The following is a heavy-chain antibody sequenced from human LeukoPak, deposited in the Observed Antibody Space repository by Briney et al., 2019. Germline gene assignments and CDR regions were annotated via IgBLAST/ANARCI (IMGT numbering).Heavy chain of an antibody. CDR1: GYTFTSYG. V-gene: IGHV1-69*13. CDR2: IIPIFGTP. D-gene: IGHD5-12*01. CDR3: ARSSDYDFRYHNMDV. Sequence: ASVKVSCKASGYTFTSYGISWVRHAPGQGLEWMAGIIPIFGTPNYAQNLQGRVTITADESTTTAYMELSSLRSEDTAVYYCARSSDYDFRYHNMDVWGQGTRLIVSS. J-gene: IGHJ6*02.